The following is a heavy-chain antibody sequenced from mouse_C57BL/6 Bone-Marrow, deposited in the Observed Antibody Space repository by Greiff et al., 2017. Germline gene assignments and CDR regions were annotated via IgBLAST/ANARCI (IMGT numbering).Heavy chain of an antibody. V-gene: IGHV1-82*01. Sequence: VQLQQSGPELVKPGASVKISCKASGYAFSSSWLNWVKQRPGKGLEWIGRIYPGDGDTNYNGKFKGKATLTADKSSSTAYMQLSSLTSEDSAVYFCARHGTYWGQGTLVTVSA. J-gene: IGHJ3*01. CDR1: GYAFSSSW. CDR2: IYPGDGDT. CDR3: ARHGTY.